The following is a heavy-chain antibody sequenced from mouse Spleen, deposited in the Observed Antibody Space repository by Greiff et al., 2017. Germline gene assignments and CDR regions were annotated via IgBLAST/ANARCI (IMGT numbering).Heavy chain of an antibody. CDR3: ARGRGYQVDYFDY. CDR2: IYPGGGYT. Sequence: SGAELVRPGTSVKMSCKASGYTFTNYWIGWAKQRPGHGLEWIGDIYPGGGYTNYNEKFKGKATLTADKSSSTAYMQFSSLTSEDSAIYYCARGRGYQVDYFDYWGQGTTLTVSS. D-gene: IGHD3-1*01. J-gene: IGHJ2*01. V-gene: IGHV1-63*01. CDR1: GYTFTNYW.